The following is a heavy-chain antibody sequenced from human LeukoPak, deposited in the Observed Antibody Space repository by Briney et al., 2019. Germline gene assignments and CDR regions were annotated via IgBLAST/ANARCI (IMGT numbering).Heavy chain of an antibody. J-gene: IGHJ4*02. CDR1: GYSFTSHW. CDR3: ARLRWPRGGRSSFDY. Sequence: GESLKISCKGSGYSFTSHWIGWVSQMPGIGLEWMGIVNPDDSDTIYSPSFQGQVTISADESITTAYLQWSSLKASDTAMYYCARLRWPRGGRSSFDYWGQGALVTVSS. D-gene: IGHD3-10*01. V-gene: IGHV5-51*01. CDR2: VNPDDSDT.